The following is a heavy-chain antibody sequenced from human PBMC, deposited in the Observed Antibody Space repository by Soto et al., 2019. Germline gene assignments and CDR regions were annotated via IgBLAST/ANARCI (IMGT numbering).Heavy chain of an antibody. V-gene: IGHV4-34*01. CDR1: GGSFSAYY. Sequence: PSETLSLTCAVYGGSFSAYYWSWIRQPPGKGLEWIGEINHSGSTNYNPSLKSRVTISVDTSKNQFSLKLSSVTAADTAMYYCARRLAAPFYAFDIWGQGTMVTVS. CDR3: ARRLAAPFYAFDI. J-gene: IGHJ3*02. D-gene: IGHD3-3*02. CDR2: INHSGST.